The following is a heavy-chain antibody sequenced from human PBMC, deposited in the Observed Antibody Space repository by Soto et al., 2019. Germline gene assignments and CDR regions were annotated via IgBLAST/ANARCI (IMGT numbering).Heavy chain of an antibody. CDR2: INPKSGGT. Sequence: GASVKVSCKASGYSFTDYHIHWVRQAPGQGLEWLGRINPKSGGTSTAQKFQGWVTMTTDTSIITASMELTRLTSDDTAIYYCARGDSTDCSNGVCSFFYNHDMDVWGQGTTVTVSS. D-gene: IGHD2-8*01. J-gene: IGHJ6*02. V-gene: IGHV1-2*04. CDR1: GYSFTDYH. CDR3: ARGDSTDCSNGVCSFFYNHDMDV.